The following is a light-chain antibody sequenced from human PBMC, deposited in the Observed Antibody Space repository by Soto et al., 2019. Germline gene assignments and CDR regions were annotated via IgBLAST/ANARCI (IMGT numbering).Light chain of an antibody. CDR2: AAS. CDR1: QSISSY. J-gene: IGKJ2*01. V-gene: IGKV1-39*01. CDR3: QQSYSTPYT. Sequence: DMQMTQSPSSLSASVGDRVTITSRASQSISSYLNWYQQKPGKAPKLLIYAASSLQSGVPSRFSGSGSGIDFTLTISSLQPEDFATYYCQQSYSTPYTFGQGTKLEIK.